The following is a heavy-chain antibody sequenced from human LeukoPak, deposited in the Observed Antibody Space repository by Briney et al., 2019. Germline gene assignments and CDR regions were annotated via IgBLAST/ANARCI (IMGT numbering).Heavy chain of an antibody. CDR2: IYHSEGS. V-gene: IGHV4-38-2*01. D-gene: IGHD1-1*01. J-gene: IGHJ5*01. CDR3: AEAGTPGIHHWFDS. CDR1: CYSISNDYD. Sequence: SETLSLTCVLSCYSISNDYDWGSIRQPPGKGLEWSGNIYHSEGSYYNPSLKRGVTILVDMSKNPFSLKLSSVSAPHTHVYYWAEAGTPGIHHWFDSWGQGNMVTVSS.